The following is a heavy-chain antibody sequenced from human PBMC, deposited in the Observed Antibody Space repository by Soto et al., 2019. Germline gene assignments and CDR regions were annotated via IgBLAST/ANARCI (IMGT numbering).Heavy chain of an antibody. V-gene: IGHV3-9*01. D-gene: IGHD6-19*01. Sequence: GGSLRLSCAASGFTFDDYAMHWVRQAPGKGLEWVSGISWNSGSIGYADSVKGRFTISRDNAKNSLYLQMNSLRAEDTALYYCATGSSGWYESSYYFDYWGQGTLVTVSS. CDR2: ISWNSGSI. CDR1: GFTFDDYA. CDR3: ATGSSGWYESSYYFDY. J-gene: IGHJ4*02.